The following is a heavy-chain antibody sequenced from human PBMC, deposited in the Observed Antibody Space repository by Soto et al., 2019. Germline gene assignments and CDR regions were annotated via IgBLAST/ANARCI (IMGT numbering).Heavy chain of an antibody. CDR1: GYTFTGYY. V-gene: IGHV1-2*02. CDR3: ARGWGIAARPGGWFDP. CDR2: INPNSGGT. Sequence: GASVKVSCKASGYTFTGYYMHWVRQAPGQGLEWMGWINPNSGGTNYAQKFQGRVTMTRDTSISTAYMELSRLRSDDTAVYYCARGWGIAARPGGWFDPWGQGTLVTVSS. D-gene: IGHD6-6*01. J-gene: IGHJ5*02.